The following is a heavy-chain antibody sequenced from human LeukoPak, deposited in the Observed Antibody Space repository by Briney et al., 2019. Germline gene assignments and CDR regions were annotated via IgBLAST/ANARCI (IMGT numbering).Heavy chain of an antibody. CDR1: GFTFSSYA. Sequence: GGSLRLSCAASGFTFSSYAMSWVRQAPGKGLEWVSAISGSGGSTYYADSVKGRFTISRDNSKNTLYLQMSSLRTEDTAVYYCAKAKYQLPHDYWGQGTLVTVSS. D-gene: IGHD2-2*01. J-gene: IGHJ4*02. CDR3: AKAKYQLPHDY. V-gene: IGHV3-23*01. CDR2: ISGSGGST.